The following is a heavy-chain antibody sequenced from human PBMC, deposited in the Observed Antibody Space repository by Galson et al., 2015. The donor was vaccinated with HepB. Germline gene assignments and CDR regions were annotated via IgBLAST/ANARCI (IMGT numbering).Heavy chain of an antibody. V-gene: IGHV1-18*01. J-gene: IGHJ5*02. CDR3: ARDTFTAVTTVSWFDP. Sequence: SVKVSCKASGYTFTSYGISWVRQAPGQGLEWMGWISAYNDNTNYAQKFQGRVTLTTDTSTSTAYMELRSLRSDDTAVYYCARDTFTAVTTVSWFDPWGQGTLVTVSS. CDR2: ISAYNDNT. CDR1: GYTFTSYG. D-gene: IGHD4-11*01.